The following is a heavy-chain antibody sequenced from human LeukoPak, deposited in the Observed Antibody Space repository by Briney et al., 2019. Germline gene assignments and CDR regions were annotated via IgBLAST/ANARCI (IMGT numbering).Heavy chain of an antibody. CDR2: IFYSGST. CDR1: GDSISNYY. V-gene: IGHV4-59*12. J-gene: IGHJ6*04. D-gene: IGHD4-17*01. CDR3: ARGWEVTTFLDV. Sequence: SETLSLTCTVSGDSISNYYWTWIRQPPGKGLEWIGYIFYSGSTNYNPSLKSRVTISVDASKNQFSLKLSSVTAADTAVYYCARGWEVTTFLDVWGKGTTVTVSS.